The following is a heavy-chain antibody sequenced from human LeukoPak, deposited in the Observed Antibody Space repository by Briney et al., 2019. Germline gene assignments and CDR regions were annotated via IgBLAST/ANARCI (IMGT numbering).Heavy chain of an antibody. CDR2: IYPGDSDT. Sequence: GASLQISCKGSGSSFTSYWIGWVRQLPGKGLEWMGIIYPGDSDTRYSPSFQGQVTISADKSISTAYLQWSSLKASDTAMYYCATYDSSGYSLLSAFDIWGQGTMVTVSS. CDR1: GSSFTSYW. V-gene: IGHV5-51*01. J-gene: IGHJ3*02. CDR3: ATYDSSGYSLLSAFDI. D-gene: IGHD3-22*01.